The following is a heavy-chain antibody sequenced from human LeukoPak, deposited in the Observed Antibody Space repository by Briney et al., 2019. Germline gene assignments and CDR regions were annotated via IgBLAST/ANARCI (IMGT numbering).Heavy chain of an antibody. CDR1: GYTLTELS. CDR3: ATVGKLRFLEWHNWFDP. Sequence: SVKVSCKVSGYTLTELSMHWVRQAPGKGLEWMGGFDPEDGETIYAQKFQGRVTMTEDTSTDTAYMELSSLRSEDTAVYYCATVGKLRFLEWHNWFDPWGQGTLVTVSS. D-gene: IGHD3-3*01. V-gene: IGHV1-24*01. CDR2: FDPEDGET. J-gene: IGHJ5*02.